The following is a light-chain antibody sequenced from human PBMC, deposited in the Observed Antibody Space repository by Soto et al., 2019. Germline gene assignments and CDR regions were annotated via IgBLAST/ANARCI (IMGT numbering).Light chain of an antibody. CDR1: QSFRSSY. J-gene: IGKJ3*01. Sequence: EFVLTQSPGTLSLSPGERATLSCRASQSFRSSYLTWYHQKPGQAPRLLIFGASSRATGTPERISGGGSGTDYSLPINRLEPEDFGVYYCQQYGDSVFTFGPGTTVEIK. CDR3: QQYGDSVFT. CDR2: GAS. V-gene: IGKV3-20*01.